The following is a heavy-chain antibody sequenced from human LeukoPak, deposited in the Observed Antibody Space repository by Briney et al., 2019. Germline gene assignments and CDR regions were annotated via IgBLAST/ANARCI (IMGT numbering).Heavy chain of an antibody. J-gene: IGHJ4*02. Sequence: SETLSLTCTVSGASIYSSGHYWAWIRQPPGKGLEFIGNISYSGRTNYNPSLKSRVTMSVDTSKNQFSLKLSSVTAADTAVYYCARDHSGSYLDYWGQGTLVTVSS. D-gene: IGHD1-26*01. CDR3: ARDHSGSYLDY. CDR1: GASIYSSGHY. CDR2: ISYSGRT. V-gene: IGHV4-39*07.